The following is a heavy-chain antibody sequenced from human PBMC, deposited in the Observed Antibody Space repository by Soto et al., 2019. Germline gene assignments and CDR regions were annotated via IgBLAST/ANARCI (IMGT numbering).Heavy chain of an antibody. Sequence: QVQLVQSGAEVKKPGASVKVSCKASGYTFTSYAMHWVRQAPGQRLEWMGWINAGNGNTKYSQKFQGRVTITRDTSASTAYMELSSLRSEETAVYYCARDFVVGTPDVWGQGTTVTVSS. J-gene: IGHJ6*02. CDR1: GYTFTSYA. CDR2: INAGNGNT. D-gene: IGHD2-15*01. V-gene: IGHV1-3*01. CDR3: ARDFVVGTPDV.